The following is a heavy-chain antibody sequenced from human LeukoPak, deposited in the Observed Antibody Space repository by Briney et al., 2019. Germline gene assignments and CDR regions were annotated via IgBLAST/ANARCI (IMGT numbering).Heavy chain of an antibody. V-gene: IGHV1-18*01. CDR3: ARDLEATSTVEMATTTQGLNDY. Sequence: ASVKVSCKASGYTFTSYGISWVRQAPGQGLEWMGWISAYNGNTNYAQKLQGRVTMTRDTSTSTVYMELSSLRSEDTAVYYCARDLEATSTVEMATTTQGLNDYWGQGTLVTVSS. CDR1: GYTFTSYG. CDR2: ISAYNGNT. D-gene: IGHD5-24*01. J-gene: IGHJ4*02.